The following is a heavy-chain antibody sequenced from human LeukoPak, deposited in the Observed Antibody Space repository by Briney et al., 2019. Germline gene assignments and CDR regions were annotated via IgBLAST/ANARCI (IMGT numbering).Heavy chain of an antibody. D-gene: IGHD5-24*01. CDR3: ARWLELMRNFDW. J-gene: IGHJ4*02. V-gene: IGHV3-7*01. CDR1: GFTFSDYW. CDR2: IKQDGSEK. Sequence: PGGSLRLPCVGSGFTFSDYWMSWVRQAPGKGLEWVANIKQDGSEKDYVDALKGRCTISRDNAKNSLYLQMNSLRAEDTAVYYCARWLELMRNFDWWGQGTLVTVSS.